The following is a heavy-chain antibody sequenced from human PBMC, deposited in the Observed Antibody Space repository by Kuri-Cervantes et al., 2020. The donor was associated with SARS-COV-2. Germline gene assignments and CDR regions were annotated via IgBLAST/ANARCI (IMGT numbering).Heavy chain of an antibody. D-gene: IGHD6-13*01. CDR1: GFTFSSYS. Sequence: GGSLRLSCAASGFTFSSYSMNWVRQAPGKGLEWVAFIRYDGSNKYYADSVKGRFTISRDNSKNTLYLQMNSLRAEDTAVYYCAKVNSRTYYFDYWGQGTLVTVSS. V-gene: IGHV3-30*02. CDR3: AKVNSRTYYFDY. J-gene: IGHJ4*02. CDR2: IRYDGSNK.